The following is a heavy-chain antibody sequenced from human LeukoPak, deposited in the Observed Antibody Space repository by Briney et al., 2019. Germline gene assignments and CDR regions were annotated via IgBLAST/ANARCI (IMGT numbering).Heavy chain of an antibody. D-gene: IGHD3-10*02. CDR3: ALHHGNYYVGRWFDP. V-gene: IGHV3-23*01. J-gene: IGHJ5*02. CDR1: GFTFSSYA. Sequence: GGSLRLSCAASGFTFSSYAMSWVRQAPGKGLMWVSGISGGSSSTYYADSVKGRFTISRDNSKSTLDLQMNSLRAEDTAVYYCALHHGNYYVGRWFDPWGQGTLATVSS. CDR2: ISGGSSST.